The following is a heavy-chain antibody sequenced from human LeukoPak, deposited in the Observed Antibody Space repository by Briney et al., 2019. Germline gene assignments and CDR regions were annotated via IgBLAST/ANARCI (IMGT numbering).Heavy chain of an antibody. V-gene: IGHV3-7*01. CDR1: GFNFRDHW. CDR3: ARGSYYPDY. CDR2: IKNDGSET. J-gene: IGHJ4*02. D-gene: IGHD3-10*01. Sequence: GGSLRLSCAVSGFNFRDHWMDWVRQAPGKGLEWVGHIKNDGSETYYLDSLKGRFTISRDNAANSLSLQMNSLRAEDTAVYYCARGSYYPDYWGQGTRVTVSS.